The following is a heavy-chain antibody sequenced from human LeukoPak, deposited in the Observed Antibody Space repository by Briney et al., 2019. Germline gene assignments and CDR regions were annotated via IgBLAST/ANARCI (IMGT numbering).Heavy chain of an antibody. CDR3: GRGLPFPFNWFDP. CDR2: IYYSGST. V-gene: IGHV4-59*01. D-gene: IGHD2/OR15-2a*01. CDR1: GGSISSYY. J-gene: IGHJ5*02. Sequence: SETLSLTCTVSGGSISSYYWSWIRQPPGKGLEWIGYIYYSGSTNYNPSLKSRVTISVDTSKNQFSLKLSSVTAADTAVYYCGRGLPFPFNWFDPWGQGTLVTVSS.